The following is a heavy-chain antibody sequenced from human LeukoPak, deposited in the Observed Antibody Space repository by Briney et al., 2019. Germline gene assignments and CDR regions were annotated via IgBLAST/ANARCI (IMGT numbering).Heavy chain of an antibody. D-gene: IGHD1-26*01. CDR3: ARHGRSGGFYTWFDP. CDR1: GGSISSYY. CDR2: IFYSVLT. J-gene: IGHJ5*02. V-gene: IGHV4-59*08. Sequence: SETLSLTCTVSGGSISSYYWSWIRQPPGKGLEGSGYIFYSVLTNYNPSLNSRVPISVDTSKNQFSLKLSSVTAADTAVYYCARHGRSGGFYTWFDPWGQGSLVTVSS.